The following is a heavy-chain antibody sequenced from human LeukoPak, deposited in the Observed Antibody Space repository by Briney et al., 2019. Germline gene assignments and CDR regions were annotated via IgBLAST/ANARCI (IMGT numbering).Heavy chain of an antibody. Sequence: SGGSLRLSCAASGFTFNTYWMIWVRQVPGKGLVYVSHVNADGSITNYADSVKGRFTISRDNAKNTLYLQMDSLRAEDTALYYCGRDNYGSVDYWGQGTLVTVSS. CDR3: GRDNYGSVDY. D-gene: IGHD3-10*01. CDR2: VNADGSIT. CDR1: GFTFNTYW. J-gene: IGHJ4*02. V-gene: IGHV3-74*01.